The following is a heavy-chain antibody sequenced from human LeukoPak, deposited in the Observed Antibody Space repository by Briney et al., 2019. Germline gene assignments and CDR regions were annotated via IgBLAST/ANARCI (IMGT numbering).Heavy chain of an antibody. D-gene: IGHD2-15*01. J-gene: IGHJ4*02. CDR3: ARDACSGGSCHSAFDY. V-gene: IGHV1-2*02. CDR1: GYTFTYYY. Sequence: GASVKVSCKASGYTFTYYYMHWVRQAPGQGLEWMGWINPNSGGTNYAQKFQGRVTMTRDTSISTAYMELSRLRSDDTAIYYCARDACSGGSCHSAFDYWGQGTLVTVSS. CDR2: INPNSGGT.